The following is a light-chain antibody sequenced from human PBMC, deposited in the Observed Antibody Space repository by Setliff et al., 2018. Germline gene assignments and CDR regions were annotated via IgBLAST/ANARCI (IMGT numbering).Light chain of an antibody. CDR1: SSDVGRYNF. J-gene: IGLJ1*01. CDR2: DVT. V-gene: IGLV2-11*01. Sequence: QSVLTQPRSVSGSPGQSVTISCTGTSSDVGRYNFVSWYQRHPGKAPKLIIYDVTKRPSGVPDRFSGSKSGNTASLTISGLQAEDEADYSCCSYADTYISVFGTGTKVTVL. CDR3: CSYADTYISV.